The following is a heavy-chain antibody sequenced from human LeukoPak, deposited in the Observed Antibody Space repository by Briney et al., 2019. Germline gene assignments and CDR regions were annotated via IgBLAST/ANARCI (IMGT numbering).Heavy chain of an antibody. CDR3: ATDNNWNDLVYAFDI. Sequence: GASVKVSCKASGYTFTGYYMHWVRQAPGQGLEWMGWINPNSGGTNYAQKFQGRVTMTRDTSISTAYMELSRLRSDDTAVYYCATDNNWNDLVYAFDIWGQGTMVTVSS. J-gene: IGHJ3*02. CDR2: INPNSGGT. D-gene: IGHD1-1*01. CDR1: GYTFTGYY. V-gene: IGHV1-2*02.